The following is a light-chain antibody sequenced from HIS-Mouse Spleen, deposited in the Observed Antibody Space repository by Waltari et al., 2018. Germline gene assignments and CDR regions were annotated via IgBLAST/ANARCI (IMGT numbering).Light chain of an antibody. V-gene: IGLV2-23*01. CDR1: SSDGGSYNL. CDR2: EGS. J-gene: IGLJ3*02. Sequence: QSALTQPASVSGSPGQSITIPCTGTSSDGGSYNLVSWYQQHPGKAPKHMIYEGSKRPSGVSNRFSGSKSGNTASLTISGLQAEDEADYYCCSYAGSSTWVFGGGTKLTVL. CDR3: CSYAGSSTWV.